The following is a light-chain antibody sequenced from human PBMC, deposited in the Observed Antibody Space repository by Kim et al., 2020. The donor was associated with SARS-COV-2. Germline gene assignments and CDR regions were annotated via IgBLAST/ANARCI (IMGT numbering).Light chain of an antibody. J-gene: IGLJ2*01. V-gene: IGLV3-1*01. CDR2: QDS. CDR3: QAWDSSTKVV. CDR1: KLGDKY. Sequence: SYELTQPPSVSVSPGQTASITCSGDKLGDKYACWYQQQPGQSPVLVIYQDSKRPSGIPERFSGSNSGNTATLTISGTQAMDEADYYCQAWDSSTKVVFGGGTQLTVL.